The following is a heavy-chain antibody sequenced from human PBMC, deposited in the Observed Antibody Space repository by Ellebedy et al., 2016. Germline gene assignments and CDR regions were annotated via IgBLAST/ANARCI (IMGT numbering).Heavy chain of an antibody. CDR3: AKDQRGYSYGYRGKWFDP. J-gene: IGHJ5*02. Sequence: GESLKISXAASGFTFSSYGMHWVRQAPGQGLGWVAVISYDGSNKYYADSVKGRFTISRDNSKNTLYLQMNSLRAEDTAVYYCAKDQRGYSYGYRGKWFDPWGQGTLVTVSS. CDR2: ISYDGSNK. V-gene: IGHV3-30*18. CDR1: GFTFSSYG. D-gene: IGHD5-18*01.